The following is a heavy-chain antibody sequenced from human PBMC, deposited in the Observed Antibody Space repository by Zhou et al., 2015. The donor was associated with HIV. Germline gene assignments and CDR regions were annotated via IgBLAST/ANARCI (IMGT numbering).Heavy chain of an antibody. CDR2: IIPIFGTA. Sequence: QVQLVQSGAEVKKPGSSVKVSCKASGGTFSSYAISWVRQAPGQGLEWMGGIIPIFGTANYAQKFQGRVTITADESTSTAYMELSSLRSEDTAVYYCAREVTIFGVVTLQLGWFDPGAREPWSPSPQ. D-gene: IGHD3-3*01. CDR1: GGTFSSYA. CDR3: AREVTIFGVVTLQLGWFDP. J-gene: IGHJ5*02. V-gene: IGHV1-69*12.